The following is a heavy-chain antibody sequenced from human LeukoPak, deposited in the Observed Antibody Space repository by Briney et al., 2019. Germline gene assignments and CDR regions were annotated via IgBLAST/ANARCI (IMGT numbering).Heavy chain of an antibody. CDR1: GYTFTSYY. Sequence: GASVKVSCKASGYTFTSYYMHWVRQAPGQGLEWMGIINPSGGSTNYAQKLQGRVTMTTDTSTSTAYMELRSLRSDDTAVYYCAFSRYYLQGSYYYMDVWGKGTTVTVSS. D-gene: IGHD2/OR15-2a*01. CDR2: INPSGGST. J-gene: IGHJ6*03. CDR3: AFSRYYLQGSYYYMDV. V-gene: IGHV1-46*01.